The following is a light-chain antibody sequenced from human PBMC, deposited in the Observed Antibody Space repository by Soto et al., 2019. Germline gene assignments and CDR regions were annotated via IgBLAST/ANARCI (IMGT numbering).Light chain of an antibody. V-gene: IGKV3D-15*01. CDR3: QHYGNWPPVT. CDR2: GAS. Sequence: EIVMTQSPATLSVSPGERATLSCRASQSVSSNLAWYQQKPGQAPSLLIYGASIRASGIPARFSGSGSGTEFTLSISSLQSEDFAVYYCQHYGNWPPVTFGQGTKLEIK. CDR1: QSVSSN. J-gene: IGKJ2*01.